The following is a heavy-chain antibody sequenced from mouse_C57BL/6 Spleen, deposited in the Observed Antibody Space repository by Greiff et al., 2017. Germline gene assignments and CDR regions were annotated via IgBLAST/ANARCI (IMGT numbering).Heavy chain of an antibody. CDR1: GYTFTDYN. CDR3: ARLDYGSSFYWYFDV. D-gene: IGHD1-1*01. J-gene: IGHJ1*03. CDR2: INPNNGGT. Sequence: VQLKQSGPELVKPGASVKIPCKASGYTFTDYNMDWVKQSHGKSLEWIGDINPNNGGTIYNQKFKGKATLTVDKSSSTAYMELRSLTSEDTAVYYCARLDYGSSFYWYFDVWGTGTTVTVSS. V-gene: IGHV1-18*01.